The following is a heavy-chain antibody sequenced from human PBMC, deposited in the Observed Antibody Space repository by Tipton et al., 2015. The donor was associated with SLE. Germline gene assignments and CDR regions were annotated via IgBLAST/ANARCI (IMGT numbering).Heavy chain of an antibody. D-gene: IGHD6-6*01. CDR3: VRGPPSRPNFFDL. J-gene: IGHJ4*02. Sequence: TLSLTCTVSGGSISSYYWSWIRQPAGKGLEWIGRIYSTGGTNYNPSLKSRVTMSVDKNLFYLELNTVTAADTAVYSCVRGPPSRPNFFDLWGRGTLVTVSS. V-gene: IGHV4-4*07. CDR2: IYSTGGT. CDR1: GGSISSYY.